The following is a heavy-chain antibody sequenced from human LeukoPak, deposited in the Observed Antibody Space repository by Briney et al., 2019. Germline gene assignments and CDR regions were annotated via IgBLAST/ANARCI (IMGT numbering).Heavy chain of an antibody. V-gene: IGHV3-43*01. CDR3: ARDWFHAIDY. CDR2: ISWDGGSR. Sequence: GGSLRLSCAASGFTFDDYTMHWVRQAPGKGLEWVSLISWDGGSRYYADSVKGRFTISRDNAKNTLYLQMNSLRAEDTAVYYCARDWFHAIDYWGQGTLVTVSS. CDR1: GFTFDDYT. J-gene: IGHJ4*02. D-gene: IGHD2/OR15-2a*01.